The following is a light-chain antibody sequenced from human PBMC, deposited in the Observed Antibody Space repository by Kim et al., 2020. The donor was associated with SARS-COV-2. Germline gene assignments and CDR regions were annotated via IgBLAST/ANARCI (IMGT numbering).Light chain of an antibody. CDR2: AAS. V-gene: IGKV1-12*01. CDR1: QGISSW. Sequence: SASIRDRVNITWRATQGISSWLAWYQQQPGKAPKLLIYAASSLQSGVPSRFSGSGSGTDFNLIINNLQPEDFATYYCQQTNSFPYTFGQGTNLEIK. J-gene: IGKJ2*01. CDR3: QQTNSFPYT.